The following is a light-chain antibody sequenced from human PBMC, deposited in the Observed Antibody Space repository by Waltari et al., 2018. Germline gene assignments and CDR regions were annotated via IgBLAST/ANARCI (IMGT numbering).Light chain of an antibody. J-gene: IGKJ3*01. CDR3: QQYNSYSFT. V-gene: IGKV1-5*03. Sequence: DIQMTQSPSTLSASVGDRVTITCRASQNIGNWLAWYQQKPGKYPKLLIYKASSLQSGVPSRFSGSGSGTEFTLTISSLQPDDFATYYCQQYNSYSFTFGPGTTVDIK. CDR1: QNIGNW. CDR2: KAS.